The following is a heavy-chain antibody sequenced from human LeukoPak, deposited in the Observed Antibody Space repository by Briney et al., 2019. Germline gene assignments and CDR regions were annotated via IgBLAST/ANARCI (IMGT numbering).Heavy chain of an antibody. J-gene: IGHJ3*02. Sequence: PSQTLSLTCTVSGGSISSGGYYWSWIRQHPGKGLEWIGYIYYSGSTYYNPSLKSRVTISVDTSKNQFSLRLSSVTAADTAVYYCARVRWLQWGEDAFDIWGQGTMVTVSS. CDR1: GGSISSGGYY. CDR3: ARVRWLQWGEDAFDI. V-gene: IGHV4-31*03. D-gene: IGHD5-24*01. CDR2: IYYSGST.